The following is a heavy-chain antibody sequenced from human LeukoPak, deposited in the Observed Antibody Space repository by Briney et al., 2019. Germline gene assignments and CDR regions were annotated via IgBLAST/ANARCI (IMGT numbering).Heavy chain of an antibody. CDR2: IYYSGGT. Sequence: SETLSLTCTVSGGSISSYYWSWIRQPPEKGLEWIGYIYYSGGTNYNPSLKSRVTISVDTSKNQFSLKLSSVTAADTAVYYCARALAGAKLEQLWFDPWGQGTLVTVSS. V-gene: IGHV4-59*08. D-gene: IGHD1/OR15-1a*01. CDR3: ARALAGAKLEQLWFDP. CDR1: GGSISSYY. J-gene: IGHJ5*02.